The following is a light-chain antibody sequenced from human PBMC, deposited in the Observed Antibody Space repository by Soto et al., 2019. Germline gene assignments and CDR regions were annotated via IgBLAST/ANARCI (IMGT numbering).Light chain of an antibody. V-gene: IGLV3-1*01. J-gene: IGLJ2*01. CDR2: QDR. CDR3: QAWDSSTASVV. Sequence: SYELTQPPSVSVSPGQTASITCSGDELGDKFACWYQQKPGQSPVVVIYQDRKRPSGIPERFSGSNSGNTATLTISGTQAMDEADYYCQAWDSSTASVVFGGGTQLTVL. CDR1: ELGDKF.